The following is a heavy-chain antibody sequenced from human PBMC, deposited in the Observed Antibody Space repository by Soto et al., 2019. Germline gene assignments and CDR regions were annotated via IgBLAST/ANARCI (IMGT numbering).Heavy chain of an antibody. V-gene: IGHV4-31*02. Sequence: QVQLQESGPGLVKPSQTLSLTCSVSGGSISSGGYYWSRIRQPPGKGLEWIGDIYYSANTHYNPSLKGRVAISADTSKNQFSLNLSSVTAADTAVYYCARSGGNSYYYGMDVWGQGTTVTVSS. CDR3: ARSGGNSYYYGMDV. CDR1: GGSISSGGYY. CDR2: IYYSANT. J-gene: IGHJ6*02. D-gene: IGHD3-10*01.